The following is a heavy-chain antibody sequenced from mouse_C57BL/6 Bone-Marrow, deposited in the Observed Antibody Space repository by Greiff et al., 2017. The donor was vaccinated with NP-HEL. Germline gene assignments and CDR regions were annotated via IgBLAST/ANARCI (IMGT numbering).Heavy chain of an antibody. V-gene: IGHV1-26*01. CDR1: GYTFTDYY. D-gene: IGHD3-2*02. J-gene: IGHJ2*01. CDR3: ARRGTAQATGENYFDY. Sequence: EVQLQQSGPELVKPGASVKISCKASGYTFTDYYMNWVKQSHGKSLEWIGDINPNNGGTSYNQKFKGKATLTVDKSSSTAYMELRSLTSEDSAVYYGARRGTAQATGENYFDYWGQGTTLTVSS. CDR2: INPNNGGT.